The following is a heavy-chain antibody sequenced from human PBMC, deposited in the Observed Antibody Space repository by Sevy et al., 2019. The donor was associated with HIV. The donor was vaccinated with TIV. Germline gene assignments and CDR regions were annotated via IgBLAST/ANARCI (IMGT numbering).Heavy chain of an antibody. Sequence: PSETLSLTCAVSGYAISSDYYWAWIRQPPGKGLEWIGSAYHSGRAYSPSLKSRATISLDPSKNQISLKLSSVTAADTAVYYCARFNWAFDYWGQGTLVTVSS. CDR1: GYAISSDYY. CDR2: AYHSGRA. CDR3: ARFNWAFDY. V-gene: IGHV4-38-2*01. D-gene: IGHD7-27*01. J-gene: IGHJ4*02.